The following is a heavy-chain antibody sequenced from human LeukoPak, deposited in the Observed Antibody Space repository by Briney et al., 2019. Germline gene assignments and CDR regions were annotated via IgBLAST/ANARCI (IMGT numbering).Heavy chain of an antibody. CDR1: GGSISSYY. D-gene: IGHD5-18*01. J-gene: IGHJ6*02. Sequence: PSETLSLTCTVSGGSISSYYWSWIRQPPGKGLEWIGYIYYSGSTNYNPSLKSRVTISVDTSKNQFSLKLSSVTAADTAVYYCARDATAMAGTRYYYYYGMDVWGQGTTVTVSS. V-gene: IGHV4-59*01. CDR3: ARDATAMAGTRYYYYYGMDV. CDR2: IYYSGST.